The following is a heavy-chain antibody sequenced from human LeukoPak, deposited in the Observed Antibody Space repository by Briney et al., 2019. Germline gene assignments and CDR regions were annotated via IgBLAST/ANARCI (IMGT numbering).Heavy chain of an antibody. J-gene: IGHJ3*02. D-gene: IGHD6-13*01. Sequence: ASVKVSCKVSGYTLTELSMHWVRQAPGKGLEWMGGFDPEDGETIYAQKFQGRVTMTEDTSTDTAYMELSSLRSEDTAVYYCATGNTFFSSSSWFLNAFDIWGQGTMVTVSS. CDR3: ATGNTFFSSSSWFLNAFDI. CDR1: GYTLTELS. CDR2: FDPEDGET. V-gene: IGHV1-24*01.